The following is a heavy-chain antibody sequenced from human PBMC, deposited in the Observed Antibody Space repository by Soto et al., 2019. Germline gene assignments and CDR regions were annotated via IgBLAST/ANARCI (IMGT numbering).Heavy chain of an antibody. CDR1: GFTFSNAW. V-gene: IGHV3-15*01. D-gene: IGHD4-17*01. Sequence: GGSLRLSCAASGFTFSNAWMSWVRQAPGKGLEWVGRIKSKTDGGTTDYAAPVKGRFTISRDDSKNTLYLQMNSLKNEETAVYYCTTDPGTTVDYVVYWGQGTLVTVSS. CDR3: TTDPGTTVDYVVY. CDR2: IKSKTDGGTT. J-gene: IGHJ4*02.